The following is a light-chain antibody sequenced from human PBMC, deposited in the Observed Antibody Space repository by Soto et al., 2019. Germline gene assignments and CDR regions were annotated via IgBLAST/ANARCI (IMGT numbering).Light chain of an antibody. V-gene: IGKV3-20*01. CDR2: VAS. CDR1: QSISRN. Sequence: EIVFTQSPGTLSLSPGERVTLPCRASQSISRNLAWYQQKPGQPPSLLIYVASTRATGVPARFSGSGSGTDFTLIISRLEPEDFAVYYCQQYGSSGTFGQGTKVDIK. CDR3: QQYGSSGT. J-gene: IGKJ1*01.